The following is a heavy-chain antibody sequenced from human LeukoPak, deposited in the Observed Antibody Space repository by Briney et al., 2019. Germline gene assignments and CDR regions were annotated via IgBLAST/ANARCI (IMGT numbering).Heavy chain of an antibody. V-gene: IGHV3-7*01. CDR1: GFTFRKHW. Sequence: GGSLRLSGVGSGFTFRKHWMTWVRQAPGKGLEWVANIKEEGSEENYVDSVKGRFTIYRDNAKKSVYLRMNSLRAEDTAVYYCAREMSGDVIDSWGQGTLVTVSS. CDR3: AREMSGDVIDS. CDR2: IKEEGSEE. J-gene: IGHJ5*01. D-gene: IGHD5-24*01.